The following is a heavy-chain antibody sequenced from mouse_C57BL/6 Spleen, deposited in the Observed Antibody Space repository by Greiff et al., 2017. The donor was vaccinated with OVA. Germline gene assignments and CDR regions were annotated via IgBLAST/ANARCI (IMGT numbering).Heavy chain of an antibody. CDR1: GYTFTDYE. CDR2: IDPETGGT. J-gene: IGHJ2*01. V-gene: IGHV1-15*01. CDR3: TRWGLDY. Sequence: VQLKESGAELVRPGASVTLSCKASGYTFTDYEMHWVKQTPVHGLEWIGAIDPETGGTAYNQKFKGKAILTADKSSSTAYMELRSLTSEDSAVYYCTRWGLDYWGQGTTLTVSS.